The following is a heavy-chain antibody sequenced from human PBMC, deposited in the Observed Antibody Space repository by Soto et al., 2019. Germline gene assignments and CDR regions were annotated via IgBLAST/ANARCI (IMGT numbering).Heavy chain of an antibody. V-gene: IGHV3-30*04. CDR2: ISYDGRNK. D-gene: IGHD6-13*01. CDR1: GFTFSSYA. J-gene: IGHJ4*02. CDR3: ARDDHPGIAAACSFDY. Sequence: QVQLVESGGGVVQPGRSLRLSCAASGFTFSSYAMHWVRQAPGKGLEWVAGISYDGRNKYYADSVKGRFTISRDNSKNTLYLQMNSLRAEDTAVYYCARDDHPGIAAACSFDYWGQGTLVTVSS.